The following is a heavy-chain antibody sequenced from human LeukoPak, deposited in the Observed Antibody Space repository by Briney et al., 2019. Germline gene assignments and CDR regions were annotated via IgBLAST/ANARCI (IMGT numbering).Heavy chain of an antibody. CDR2: IQYDGSNK. D-gene: IGHD6-19*01. V-gene: IGHV3-30*02. CDR1: GFTFSSYG. CDR3: AKPAVAGTGYYFDY. Sequence: GGSLRLSCAASGFTFSSYGMHWVRQAPGKGLEWVAFIQYDGSNKDYADSVKGRFTISRDNSKNTLYLQMNSLRAEDTAVYYCAKPAVAGTGYYFDYWGQGTLVTVSS. J-gene: IGHJ4*02.